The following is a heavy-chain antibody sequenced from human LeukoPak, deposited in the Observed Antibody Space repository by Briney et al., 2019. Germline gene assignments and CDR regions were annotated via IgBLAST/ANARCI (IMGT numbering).Heavy chain of an antibody. CDR1: GFTFSSYG. Sequence: GGSLRLSCAASGFTFSSYGMSWVRQAPGKGLEWVSAISGSGGSTYYADSVKGRFTISRDNSKNTLYLQMNSLRAEDTAVYYCAKPLYNSGWYGGGDSWGQGTLVIVSS. CDR3: AKPLYNSGWYGGGDS. V-gene: IGHV3-23*01. CDR2: ISGSGGST. D-gene: IGHD6-19*01. J-gene: IGHJ5*02.